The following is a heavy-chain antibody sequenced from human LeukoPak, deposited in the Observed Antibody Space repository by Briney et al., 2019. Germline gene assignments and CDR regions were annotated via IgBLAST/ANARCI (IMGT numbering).Heavy chain of an antibody. CDR1: GGSISRYY. CDR3: ASHYDILTGLAYFDY. V-gene: IGHV4-59*12. D-gene: IGHD3-9*01. Sequence: SETLSLTCTVSGGSISRYYWSWIRQPPGKGLEWIGYIYYTGSTFYNPSLKSRVTISEDTSKNQFSLKLSSVTAADTAIYYCASHYDILTGLAYFDYWGQGTLVTVSS. CDR2: IYYTGST. J-gene: IGHJ4*02.